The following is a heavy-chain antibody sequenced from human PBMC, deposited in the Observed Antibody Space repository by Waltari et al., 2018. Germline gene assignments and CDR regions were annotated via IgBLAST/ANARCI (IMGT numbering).Heavy chain of an antibody. J-gene: IGHJ4*02. CDR1: GGTFRRHA. D-gene: IGHD2-2*01. CDR3: ARSRQYCSSTSCYVDIGY. V-gene: IGHV1-69*12. Sequence: QVQLVQSGAEVKKPGSSVKVSCKASGGTFRRHAISWVRQAPGPGLEWMGGIIPIFCTANYAQKFQGRVTITADESTSTAYMELSSLRSEDTAVYYCARSRQYCSSTSCYVDIGYWGQGTLVTVSS. CDR2: IIPIFCTA.